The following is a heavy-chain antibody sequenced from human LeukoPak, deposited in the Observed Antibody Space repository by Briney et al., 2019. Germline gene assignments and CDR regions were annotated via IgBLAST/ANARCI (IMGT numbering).Heavy chain of an antibody. Sequence: PSETLSLTCAVSGASISSTNWWSWVRQPPGKGLEWIGEIYHNEYTNYNPSLKSRVTISLDTSKNQFSLKLSSVTAADTAVYYCARDEILAAAGSNYYYYGMDVWGQGTAVTVSS. CDR2: IYHNEYT. J-gene: IGHJ6*02. CDR1: GASISSTNW. V-gene: IGHV4-4*02. CDR3: ARDEILAAAGSNYYYYGMDV. D-gene: IGHD6-13*01.